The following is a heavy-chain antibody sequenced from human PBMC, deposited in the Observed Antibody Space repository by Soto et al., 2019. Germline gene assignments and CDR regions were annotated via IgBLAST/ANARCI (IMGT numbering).Heavy chain of an antibody. D-gene: IGHD6-6*01. V-gene: IGHV2-26*01. CDR2: IFSNDEK. CDR1: GFSLSTARMG. CDR3: ARIAARPDSFDT. J-gene: IGHJ5*02. Sequence: QVTLKESGPVLVKPPETLTLTCTVSGFSLSTARMGVSWIRQPPGKALEWLAHIFSNDEKFYSTSLKSRLTISKDTLKSQVVLTVNNVEYVDTATYYCARIAARPDSFDTWGQGTLVTVSS.